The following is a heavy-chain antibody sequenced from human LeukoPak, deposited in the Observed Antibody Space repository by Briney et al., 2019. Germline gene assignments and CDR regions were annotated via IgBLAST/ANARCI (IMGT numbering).Heavy chain of an antibody. Sequence: GESLKISCKGSGYSFINHWIGWVRQMPGTGLEWMESIYPGDSDTRYSPSFQGQVTISADSSSNTAYLQWSSLKASDTAMYYCARQGMIPYWGQGTLVTVSS. CDR2: IYPGDSDT. CDR3: ARQGMIPY. J-gene: IGHJ4*02. CDR1: GYSFINHW. V-gene: IGHV5-51*01. D-gene: IGHD3-16*01.